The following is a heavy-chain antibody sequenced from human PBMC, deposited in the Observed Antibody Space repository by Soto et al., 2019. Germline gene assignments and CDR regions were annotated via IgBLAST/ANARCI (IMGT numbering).Heavy chain of an antibody. CDR3: SRSLDY. CDR1: GFTFSSYW. Sequence: EVQLVESGGGLVQPGGSLRLSCTASGFTFSSYWMDWVHQAPGKGLEWVANINQDGSEKHYVDSVKGRFTISRDNAKNSLYLQMSSLTAEDSALYYCSRSLDYWGQGTLVTVSS. CDR2: INQDGSEK. J-gene: IGHJ4*02. V-gene: IGHV3-7*01.